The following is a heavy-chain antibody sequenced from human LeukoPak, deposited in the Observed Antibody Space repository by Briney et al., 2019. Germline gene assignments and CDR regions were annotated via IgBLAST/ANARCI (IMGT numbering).Heavy chain of an antibody. CDR3: GRDLGGRSGY. D-gene: IGHD1-26*01. V-gene: IGHV3-74*01. CDR1: GFTFSSYA. CDR2: INEDGSIT. Sequence: GGSLRLSCVASGFTFSSYAMSWVRQVPGEGLVWVSRINEDGSITNYADSVKGRFSISRDNAKNTLYLQMNSLRAEDTAVYYCGRDLGGRSGYWGQGTLVTVSS. J-gene: IGHJ4*02.